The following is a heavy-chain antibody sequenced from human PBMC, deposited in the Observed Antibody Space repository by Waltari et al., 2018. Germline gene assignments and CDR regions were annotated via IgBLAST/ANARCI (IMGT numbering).Heavy chain of an antibody. V-gene: IGHV3-74*01. CDR3: VLYSSSFLGDC. D-gene: IGHD6-13*01. Sequence: EVQLVESGGGLVQPGGSLRLSCAASGFTFSTYWMHWVRQAPGKGLVSVSHSNTDGSITNYAESVKGRFTISRDNAKNTLFLQMNSLRAEDTAVYYCVLYSSSFLGDCWGQGTLVTVSS. CDR2: SNTDGSIT. J-gene: IGHJ4*02. CDR1: GFTFSTYW.